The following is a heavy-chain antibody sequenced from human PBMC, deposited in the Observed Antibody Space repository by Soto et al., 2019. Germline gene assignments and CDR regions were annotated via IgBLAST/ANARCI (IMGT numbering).Heavy chain of an antibody. CDR1: GGSISSSSYY. V-gene: IGHV4-39*01. J-gene: IGHJ6*02. D-gene: IGHD3-10*01. Sequence: QLQLQESGPGLVKPSETLSLTCTVSGGSISSSSYYWGWIRQPPGKGLEWIGSIYYSGSTYYNPSLKSRVTISVDTSKNQFSLKLSSVTAADTAVYYCARHLGGTMVRGVILYYYGMDVWGQGTTVTVSS. CDR3: ARHLGGTMVRGVILYYYGMDV. CDR2: IYYSGST.